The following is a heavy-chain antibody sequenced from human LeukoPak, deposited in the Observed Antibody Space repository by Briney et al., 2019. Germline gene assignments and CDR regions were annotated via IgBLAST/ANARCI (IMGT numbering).Heavy chain of an antibody. D-gene: IGHD1-14*01. V-gene: IGHV3-15*01. Sequence: GGSLRFSCAASGSTFSDACLNWVRQTPEKGLEWVARIKRRTEGRAKEYAAPVKGRFTISRADSKSTVYLQMNSLEIEDTAVYYCSRNADHDWWGQGAL. J-gene: IGHJ4*03. CDR3: SRNADHDW. CDR2: IKRRTEGRAK. CDR1: GSTFSDAC.